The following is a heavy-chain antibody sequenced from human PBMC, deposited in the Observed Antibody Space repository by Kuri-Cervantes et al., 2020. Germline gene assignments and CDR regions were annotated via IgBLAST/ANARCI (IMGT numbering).Heavy chain of an antibody. V-gene: IGHV3-30*18. Sequence: GESLKISCAASGFTFSSYGMHWVRQAPGKGLEWVAVISYDGSNKYYADSVKGRFTISRDNSKNTLYLQMNSLRAEDTAAYYCAKDSSSWISYWFDPWGQGTLVTVSS. CDR3: AKDSSSWISYWFDP. D-gene: IGHD6-13*01. CDR1: GFTFSSYG. J-gene: IGHJ5*02. CDR2: ISYDGSNK.